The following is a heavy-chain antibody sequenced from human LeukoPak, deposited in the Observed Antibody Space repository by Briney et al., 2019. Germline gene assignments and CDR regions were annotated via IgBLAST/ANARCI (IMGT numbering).Heavy chain of an antibody. J-gene: IGHJ4*02. D-gene: IGHD6-6*01. Sequence: SLRLSCAASGFTFDDYAMHWVRQAPGKGLEWVSGISWNSGSIGYADSVKGRFTISRDNAKNSLYLQMNSLRAEDTAVYYCAKDRVPLAARPLHFDYWGQGTLVTVSS. CDR3: AKDRVPLAARPLHFDY. CDR1: GFTFDDYA. CDR2: ISWNSGSI. V-gene: IGHV3-9*01.